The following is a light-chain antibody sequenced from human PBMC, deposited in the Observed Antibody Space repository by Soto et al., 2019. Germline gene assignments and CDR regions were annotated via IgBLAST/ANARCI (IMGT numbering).Light chain of an antibody. CDR3: QQYYSYPRT. V-gene: IGKV1-8*01. CDR2: AAS. Sequence: AIRMTQSPSSLSASTVDRVTITCRASQGISSYLAWYQQKPGKAPKLLIYAASTLQSGVPSRFSGSGSGTDFTLTISCLQSEDFATYYCQQYYSYPRTFGQGTKVDIK. CDR1: QGISSY. J-gene: IGKJ1*01.